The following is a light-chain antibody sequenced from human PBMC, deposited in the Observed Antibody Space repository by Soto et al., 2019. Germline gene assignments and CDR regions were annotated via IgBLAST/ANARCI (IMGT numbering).Light chain of an antibody. Sequence: DIQMTQSPSSVSASVGDRVTITCRASQGISSWLAWYQQKPGKAPKLLIYAASSLQSGVPSRISGSVSGTDFTLTISSLKPQDFGPYYCQHLNRYPRLTVGPGTKVDSK. CDR1: QGISSW. J-gene: IGKJ3*01. V-gene: IGKV1-12*01. CDR2: AAS. CDR3: QHLNRYPRLT.